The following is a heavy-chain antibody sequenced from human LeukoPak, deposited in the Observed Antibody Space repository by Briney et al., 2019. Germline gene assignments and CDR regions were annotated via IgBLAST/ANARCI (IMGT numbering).Heavy chain of an antibody. Sequence: PGGSLRLSCAASGFTFSSYSMNWVRQAPGKGLEWVSSISSSSSYIYYADSVKGRFTISRDNAKNSLYLQMNSLRAEDTALYSCARARWISGSYSDAFDIWGQGTMVTVSS. D-gene: IGHD1-26*01. CDR3: ARARWISGSYSDAFDI. J-gene: IGHJ3*02. CDR2: ISSSSSYI. CDR1: GFTFSSYS. V-gene: IGHV3-21*04.